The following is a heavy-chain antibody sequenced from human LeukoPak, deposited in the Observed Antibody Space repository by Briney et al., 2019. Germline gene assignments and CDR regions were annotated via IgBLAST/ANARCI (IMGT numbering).Heavy chain of an antibody. J-gene: IGHJ4*02. CDR3: AKGPYYYGSGSYYKPDY. CDR1: GFTFSSYG. Sequence: TGGSLRLSCAASGFTFSSYGMHWVRQAPGKGLEWVAFIRYDGSNKYYADSVKGRFTISRDNSKNTLYLQMNSLRAEDTAVYYCAKGPYYYGSGSYYKPDYWGQGTLVTVSS. CDR2: IRYDGSNK. D-gene: IGHD3-10*01. V-gene: IGHV3-30*02.